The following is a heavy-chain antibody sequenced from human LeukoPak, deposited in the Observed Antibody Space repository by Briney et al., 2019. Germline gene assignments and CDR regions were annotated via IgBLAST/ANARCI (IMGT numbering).Heavy chain of an antibody. Sequence: PGGSLRLSCAASGFTFSSYAMSWVRQAPGKGLEWVSAISGSGGSTYYADSVKGRFTISRDNSKNTLYLQMNSLRAEDTAVYYCTKEWSIAGGDGGDYWFDPWGQGTLVTVSS. V-gene: IGHV3-23*01. D-gene: IGHD2-21*02. CDR1: GFTFSSYA. CDR3: TKEWSIAGGDGGDYWFDP. J-gene: IGHJ5*02. CDR2: ISGSGGST.